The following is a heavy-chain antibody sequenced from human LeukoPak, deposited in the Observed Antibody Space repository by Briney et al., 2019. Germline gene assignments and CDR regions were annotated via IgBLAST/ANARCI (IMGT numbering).Heavy chain of an antibody. CDR1: RFTFSSYS. CDR3: ARVGPWVTPDYYYYYMDV. D-gene: IGHD5-18*01. J-gene: IGHJ6*03. V-gene: IGHV3-21*01. Sequence: GGSLRLSCAASRFTFSSYSMNWVRQAPGKGLEWVSSISSSSSYIYYADSVKGRFTISRDNAKNSLYLQMNSLRAEDTAVYYCARVGPWVTPDYYYYYMDVWGKGTTVTVSS. CDR2: ISSSSSYI.